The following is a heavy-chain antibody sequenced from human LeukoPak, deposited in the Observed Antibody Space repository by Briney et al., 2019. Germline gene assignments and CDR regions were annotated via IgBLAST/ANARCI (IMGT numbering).Heavy chain of an antibody. D-gene: IGHD2/OR15-2a*01. CDR3: GRIRPLPRSKNLDY. J-gene: IGHJ4*02. CDR2: INSDGSST. V-gene: IGHV3-74*01. Sequence: GGSLRLSCAASGFTFSSYWMHWVRQPPGKGLVWVSRINSDGSSTTYADSVKGRFTISRDNAKNTLYLQMNSLRAEDTAVYYCGRIRPLPRSKNLDYWGQGTLVTVSS. CDR1: GFTFSSYW.